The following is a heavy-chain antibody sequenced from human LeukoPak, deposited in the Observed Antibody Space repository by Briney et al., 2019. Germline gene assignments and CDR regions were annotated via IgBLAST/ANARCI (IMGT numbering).Heavy chain of an antibody. D-gene: IGHD3-9*01. CDR3: AKDHEDILTGYYTPDY. V-gene: IGHV3-30*18. J-gene: IGHJ4*02. Sequence: GGSLRLSRAASGFTFSSYGMHWVRQAPGKGLEWVAVISYDGSNKYYADSVKGRFTISRDNSKNTLYLQMNSLRAEDTAVYYCAKDHEDILTGYYTPDYWGQGTLVTVSS. CDR2: ISYDGSNK. CDR1: GFTFSSYG.